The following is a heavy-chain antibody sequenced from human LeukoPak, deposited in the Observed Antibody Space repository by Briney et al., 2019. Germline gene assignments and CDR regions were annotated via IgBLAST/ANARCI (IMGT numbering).Heavy chain of an antibody. CDR2: INPNSGGT. CDR3: ARGRFLEWLGSDWFDP. Sequence: ASVKVSCKASGYTFTGYYMHWVRQAPGQGLEWMGWINPNSGGTNYAQKFQGRVTMTRDTSISTAYMELSRLRSDDTAVYYCARGRFLEWLGSDWFDPWGQGTLVTVSS. CDR1: GYTFTGYY. J-gene: IGHJ5*02. V-gene: IGHV1-2*02. D-gene: IGHD3-3*01.